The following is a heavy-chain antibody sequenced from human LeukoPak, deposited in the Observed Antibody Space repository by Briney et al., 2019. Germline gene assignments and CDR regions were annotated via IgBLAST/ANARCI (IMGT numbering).Heavy chain of an antibody. D-gene: IGHD3-10*01. J-gene: IGHJ6*03. V-gene: IGHV4/OR15-8*02. CDR2: INDSGTT. Sequence: PSETLSLTCAVSGGSINNHKWWTWIRQPPGKGLEWIGEINDSGTTNYNPSLKSRVTISIDTSKKQISLKLSSVTAADTAVYYCARRLGRYWGNYYYYYYMDVWGKGTTVTISS. CDR3: ARRLGRYWGNYYYYYYMDV. CDR1: GGSINNHKW.